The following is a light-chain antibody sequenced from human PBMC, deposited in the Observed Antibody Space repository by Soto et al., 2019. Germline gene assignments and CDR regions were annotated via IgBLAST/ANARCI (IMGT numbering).Light chain of an antibody. Sequence: EIVMTQSPATLSVSPGERATLSCRASQSVSSNLAWYQQKPSQAPRLLIYGASTRATGIPARFSGSGSGTEFTLTISSLQSEDFAFYYCQQYNNWPWTFGKGTKVEIK. CDR3: QQYNNWPWT. CDR2: GAS. J-gene: IGKJ1*01. CDR1: QSVSSN. V-gene: IGKV3-15*01.